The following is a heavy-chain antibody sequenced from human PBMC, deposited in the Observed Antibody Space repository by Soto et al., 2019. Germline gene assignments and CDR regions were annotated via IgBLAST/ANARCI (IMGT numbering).Heavy chain of an antibody. CDR2: IYYSGST. V-gene: IGHV4-39*01. Sequence: SETLSLTCTVSGGSISSSSYYWGWIRQPPGKGLEWIGSIYYSGSTYYNPSLKSRVTISVDTSKNQFSLKLSSVTAADTAVYYCARALRGFGYGDFKWFDPWGQGTLVTVSS. CDR1: GGSISSSSYY. J-gene: IGHJ5*02. D-gene: IGHD4-17*01. CDR3: ARALRGFGYGDFKWFDP.